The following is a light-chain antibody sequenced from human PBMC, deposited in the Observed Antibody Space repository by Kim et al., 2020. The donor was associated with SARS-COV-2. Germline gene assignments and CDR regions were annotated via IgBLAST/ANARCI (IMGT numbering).Light chain of an antibody. Sequence: DIQMTQSPSSLSASVGDRVTIICRASQTISTYLNWYQQKPGKAPKLLIYAASSLQSGVPSRFSGSGSETDFTLTISSLQPEDFATYYCQQSYNTPQTFGQGTKVEIK. CDR3: QQSYNTPQT. CDR2: AAS. CDR1: QTISTY. V-gene: IGKV1-39*01. J-gene: IGKJ1*01.